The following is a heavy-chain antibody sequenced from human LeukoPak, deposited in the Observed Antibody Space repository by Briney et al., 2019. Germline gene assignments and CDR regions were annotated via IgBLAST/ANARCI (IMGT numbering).Heavy chain of an antibody. CDR1: GFTFDDYA. CDR3: AKDMGDYYDSSGYPFDY. D-gene: IGHD3-22*01. J-gene: IGHJ4*02. Sequence: GGSLRLPCAASGFTFDDYAMHWVRQAPGKGLEWVSGISWNSGSIGYADSVKGRFTISRDNAKNSLYLQMNSLRAEDTALYYCAKDMGDYYDSSGYPFDYWGQGTLVTVSS. CDR2: ISWNSGSI. V-gene: IGHV3-9*01.